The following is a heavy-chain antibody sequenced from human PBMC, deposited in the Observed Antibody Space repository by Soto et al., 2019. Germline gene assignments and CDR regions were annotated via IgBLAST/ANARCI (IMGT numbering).Heavy chain of an antibody. D-gene: IGHD2-15*01. CDR2: IYYSGST. Sequence: SETLSLTCTVSGGSISSSSYYWGWIRQPPGKGLEWIGSIYYSGSTYYNPSLKSRVTISVDTSKNQFSLKLSSVTAADTAVYYCARRSWSGPIDYWGQGTLVTVSS. CDR1: GGSISSSSYY. J-gene: IGHJ4*02. V-gene: IGHV4-39*01. CDR3: ARRSWSGPIDY.